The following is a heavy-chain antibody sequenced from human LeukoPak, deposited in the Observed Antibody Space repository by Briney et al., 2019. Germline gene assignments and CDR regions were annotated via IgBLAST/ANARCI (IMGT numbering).Heavy chain of an antibody. Sequence: VKVSCKASGYTFTGYYMHWVRQAPGQGLEWMGRIIPIVGTANYAQKFQGRVTMTADKSTGTVYMELSSLRSGDTAVYYCARGITVVRGVIKGGMDVWGQGTTVTVSS. CDR2: IIPIVGTA. J-gene: IGHJ6*02. CDR3: ARGITVVRGVIKGGMDV. V-gene: IGHV1-69*08. D-gene: IGHD3-10*01. CDR1: GYTFTGYY.